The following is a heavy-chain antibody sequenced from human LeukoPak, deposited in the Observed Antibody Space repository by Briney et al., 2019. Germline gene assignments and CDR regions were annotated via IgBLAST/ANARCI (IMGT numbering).Heavy chain of an antibody. D-gene: IGHD6-19*01. Sequence: SQTLSLTCTVSGGSISSGGYYWSWGRQPPGKGLEWIGEIYHSGSTNYNPSLKSRVTISVDKSKNQFSLKLSSVTAADTAVYYCARVRRGIAVAGPFDYWGQGTLVTVSS. CDR3: ARVRRGIAVAGPFDY. V-gene: IGHV4-30-2*01. CDR2: IYHSGST. CDR1: GGSISSGGYY. J-gene: IGHJ4*02.